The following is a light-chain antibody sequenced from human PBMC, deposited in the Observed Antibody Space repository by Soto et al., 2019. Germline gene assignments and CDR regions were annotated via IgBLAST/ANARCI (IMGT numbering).Light chain of an antibody. Sequence: QSLLTQPPSASGSPGQSVTISCPGTSSDVGGYKYVSWYQQHPGKAPKLMIYEVTKRPSGVPDRFSGSKSGNAASLTVSGLQAEDEADYYCSSYAGSNNLYVFGTGTKVTVL. J-gene: IGLJ1*01. CDR3: SSYAGSNNLYV. CDR2: EVT. V-gene: IGLV2-8*01. CDR1: SSDVGGYKY.